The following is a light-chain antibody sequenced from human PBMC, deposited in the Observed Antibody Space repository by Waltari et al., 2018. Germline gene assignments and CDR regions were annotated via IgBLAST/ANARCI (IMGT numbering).Light chain of an antibody. CDR1: NIGSKR. CDR2: ADT. J-gene: IGLJ1*01. CDR3: QVWDSSSDHYV. V-gene: IGLV3-21*01. Sequence: SYVLTQPPSVSVAPGETARITCGGNNIGSKRANWYQQRPGQAPVLVIHADTDRPSGVPERFAASNSGNTATLTISRVEVEDEADYYCQVWDSSSDHYVFGKGSKVSVL.